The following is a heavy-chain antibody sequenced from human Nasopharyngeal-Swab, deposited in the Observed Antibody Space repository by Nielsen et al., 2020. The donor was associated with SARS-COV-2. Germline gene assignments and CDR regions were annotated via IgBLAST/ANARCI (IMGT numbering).Heavy chain of an antibody. J-gene: IGHJ4*02. CDR2: LYYSGST. CDR3: ARQDYYDRGFDY. D-gene: IGHD3-22*01. Sequence: RQAPGKGLEWIGTLYYSGSTYYNPSLKSRVTISVDTSKNQFSLKLSSVTAADTAVYCCARQDYYDRGFDYWGQGTLVTVSS. V-gene: IGHV4-39*01.